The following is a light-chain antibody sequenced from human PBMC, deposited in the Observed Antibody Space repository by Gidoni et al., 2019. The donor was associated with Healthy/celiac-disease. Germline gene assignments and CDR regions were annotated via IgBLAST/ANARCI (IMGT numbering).Light chain of an antibody. J-gene: IGKJ1*01. CDR2: GAS. V-gene: IGKV3-15*01. CDR1: QSASSN. Sequence: EIATTQPPATLSVSPGERATLPCRASQSASSNLVWYQQKPGQAPRHLIYGASTRATGIPARFSGSGSGTGFTLSICSLQSEDFAIFCCQRYNNWPRTFGQGSKVEIK. CDR3: QRYNNWPRT.